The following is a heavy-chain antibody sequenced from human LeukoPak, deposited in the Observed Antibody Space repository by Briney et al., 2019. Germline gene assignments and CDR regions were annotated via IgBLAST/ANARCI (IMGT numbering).Heavy chain of an antibody. CDR1: GGSFSGYY. CDR3: ARLVGIVLESAVLGDNWFDT. D-gene: IGHD2-2*01. J-gene: IGHJ5*02. Sequence: SETLSLTCAVYGGSFSGYYWSWIRQPPGKGLEWIGEINHSGSTNYNPSLKSRVTISVDMSKNQFSLRLTSVTAADTAVYYCARLVGIVLESAVLGDNWFDTWGQGTLVTVSS. CDR2: INHSGST. V-gene: IGHV4-34*01.